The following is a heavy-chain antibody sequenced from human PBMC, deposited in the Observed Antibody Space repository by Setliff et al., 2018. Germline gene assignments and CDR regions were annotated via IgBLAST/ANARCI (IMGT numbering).Heavy chain of an antibody. CDR1: GFTFSSYG. J-gene: IGHJ4*02. CDR3: ARDKWDGSGSHTH. V-gene: IGHV3-33*01. Sequence: PGGSLRLSCAASGFTFSSYGMHWVRQAPGKGLEWVAVIWYDGSNKYYADSVKGRFTISRDNSKNTLYLQMNSLRAEDTAVYYCARDKWDGSGSHTHWGQGTLVTVAS. CDR2: IWYDGSNK. D-gene: IGHD3-10*01.